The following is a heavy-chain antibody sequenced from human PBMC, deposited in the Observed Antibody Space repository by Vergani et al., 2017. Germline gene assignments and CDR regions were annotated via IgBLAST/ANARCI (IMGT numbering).Heavy chain of an antibody. Sequence: QVQLVESGGGVVQPGRSLRLSCAASGFTFSSYGMHWVRQAPGKGLEWVAVISYDGSNKYYADSVKGRFTISRDNSKNTLYLQMSSLRTEDTAVYYCVKEPRGAAAGHWYFDLWGRGTLVTVSS. CDR3: VKEPRGAAAGHWYFDL. CDR1: GFTFSSYG. J-gene: IGHJ2*01. D-gene: IGHD6-13*01. CDR2: ISYDGSNK. V-gene: IGHV3-30*18.